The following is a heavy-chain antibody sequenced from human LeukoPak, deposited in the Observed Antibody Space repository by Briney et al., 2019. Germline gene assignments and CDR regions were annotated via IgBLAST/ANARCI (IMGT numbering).Heavy chain of an antibody. V-gene: IGHV3-15*01. CDR2: IKSKTDGGTT. Sequence: GGSLRLSCAASGFTFSSAWMSWVRQAPGKGLEWVGRIKSKTDGGTTDYAAPVKGRFTISRDDSKNTLYLQMNSLKTEDTAVYYCTTDLWIAVAGSGWGQGTPVTVSS. CDR3: TTDLWIAVAGSG. J-gene: IGHJ4*02. D-gene: IGHD6-19*01. CDR1: GFTFSSAW.